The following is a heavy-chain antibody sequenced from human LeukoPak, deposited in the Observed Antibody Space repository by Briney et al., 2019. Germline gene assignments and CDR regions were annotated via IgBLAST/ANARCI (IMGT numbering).Heavy chain of an antibody. J-gene: IGHJ6*02. CDR3: ATPRYKYSYGPYGMDV. V-gene: IGHV4-34*08. D-gene: IGHD5-18*01. CDR2: INHSGST. CDR1: GFTFSSYA. Sequence: GSLRLSCAASGFTFSSYAMSWVRQPPGKGLEWIGEINHSGSTNYNPSLKSRVTISVDTSKNQFSLKLSSVTAADTAVYYCATPRYKYSYGPYGMDVWGQGTTVTVSS.